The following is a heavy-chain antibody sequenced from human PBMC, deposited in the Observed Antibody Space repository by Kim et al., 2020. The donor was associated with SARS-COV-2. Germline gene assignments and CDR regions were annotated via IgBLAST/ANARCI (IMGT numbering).Heavy chain of an antibody. J-gene: IGHJ4*02. V-gene: IGHV3-30*18. D-gene: IGHD3-10*01. CDR2: ISYDGSNK. CDR3: AKEGRGGPLDY. Sequence: GGSLRLSCAASGFTFSSYGMHWVRQAPGKGLEWVAVISYDGSNKYYADSVKGRFTISRDNSKNTLYLQMNSLRAEDTAVYYCAKEGRGGPLDYWGQGTLVTVSS. CDR1: GFTFSSYG.